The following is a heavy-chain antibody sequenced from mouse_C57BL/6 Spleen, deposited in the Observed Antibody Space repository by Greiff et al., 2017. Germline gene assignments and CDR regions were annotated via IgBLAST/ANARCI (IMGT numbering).Heavy chain of an antibody. D-gene: IGHD2-4*01. V-gene: IGHV1-69*01. Sequence: VQLKQPGAELVMPGASVKLSCKASGYTFTSYWMHWVKQRPGQGLEWIGEIDPSDSYTNYNQKFKGKSTLTVDKSSSTAYMQLSSLTSEDSAVYYCARGDDYDAYFDVWGTGTTVTVSS. J-gene: IGHJ1*03. CDR2: IDPSDSYT. CDR1: GYTFTSYW. CDR3: ARGDDYDAYFDV.